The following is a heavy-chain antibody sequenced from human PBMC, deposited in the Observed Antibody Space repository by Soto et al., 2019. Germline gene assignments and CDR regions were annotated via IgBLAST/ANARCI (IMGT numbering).Heavy chain of an antibody. CDR3: ARSHAGYCSSTSCYGRLGYYYYMDV. Sequence: SETLSLTCTVSGGSISSYYWSWIRQPPGKGLEWIGYIYYSGSTNYNPSLKSRVTISVDTSKNQFSLKLSSVTAADTAVYYCARSHAGYCSSTSCYGRLGYYYYMDVWGKGTTVTVSS. D-gene: IGHD2-2*03. CDR2: IYYSGST. CDR1: GGSISSYY. J-gene: IGHJ6*03. V-gene: IGHV4-59*08.